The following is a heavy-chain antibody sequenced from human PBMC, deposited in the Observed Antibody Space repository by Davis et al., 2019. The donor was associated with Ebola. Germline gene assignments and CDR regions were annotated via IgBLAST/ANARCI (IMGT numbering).Heavy chain of an antibody. CDR1: GFTFSSYA. CDR2: ISYDGSNK. J-gene: IGHJ4*02. CDR3: ARERSTRSFLTGSVG. V-gene: IGHV3-30*04. Sequence: PGGSLRLSCAASGFTFSSYAMHWVRQAPGKGLEWVAVISYDGSNKYYADSVKGRFTISRDNSKNTLYLQMNSLRAEDTAVYYCARERSTRSFLTGSVGWGQGTLVTVSS. D-gene: IGHD3-9*01.